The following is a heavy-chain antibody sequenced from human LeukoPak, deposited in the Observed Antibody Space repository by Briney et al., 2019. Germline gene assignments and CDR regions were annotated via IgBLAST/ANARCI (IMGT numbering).Heavy chain of an antibody. V-gene: IGHV5-51*01. CDR2: IYPGDSDT. J-gene: IGHJ4*02. CDR3: ARQAYSSSWFDY. Sequence: MGIIYPGDSDTRYSPSFQGQVTISADKSISTAYLQWSSLKASDTAMYYCARQAYSSSWFDYWGQGTLVTVSS. D-gene: IGHD6-13*01.